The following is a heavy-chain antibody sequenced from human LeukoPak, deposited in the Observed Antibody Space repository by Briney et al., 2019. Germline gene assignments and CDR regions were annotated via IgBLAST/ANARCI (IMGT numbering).Heavy chain of an antibody. CDR2: ICYSGST. V-gene: IGHV4-59*01. D-gene: IGHD2-21*02. CDR1: GGSISSYY. Sequence: PSETLSLTCTVSGGSISSYYWSWIRQPPGKGLEWIGYICYSGSTNYNPSLKSRVTISVDTSKNQFSLKLSSVTAADTAVYYCARGRGPCGGDCYYDYWGQGTLVTVSS. J-gene: IGHJ4*02. CDR3: ARGRGPCGGDCYYDY.